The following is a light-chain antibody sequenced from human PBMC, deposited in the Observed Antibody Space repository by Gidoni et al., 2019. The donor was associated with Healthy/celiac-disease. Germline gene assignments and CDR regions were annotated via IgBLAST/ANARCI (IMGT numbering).Light chain of an antibody. V-gene: IGLV3-1*01. CDR2: QDT. CDR3: QAWDSSTAV. CDR1: KLGDKY. J-gene: IGLJ1*01. Sequence: SYDLTQPPSVSVSPGQTASITCSGDKLGDKYACWYQQKPGQSPVLLIYQDTKRPSGIPERFSGSNSGNTATLTISGTQAMDEADYYCQAWDSSTAVFGTGTKVTVL.